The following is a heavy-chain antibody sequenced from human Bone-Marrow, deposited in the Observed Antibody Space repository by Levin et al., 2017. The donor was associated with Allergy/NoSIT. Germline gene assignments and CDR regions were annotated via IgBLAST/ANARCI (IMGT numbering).Heavy chain of an antibody. CDR3: GKDLSPGGMDV. CDR1: GFSVNDYA. V-gene: IGHV3-9*01. J-gene: IGHJ6*02. Sequence: HPGGSLRLSCAASGFSVNDYATHWVRQRPGRGLEWVSGFMRDSGKIDYGDPVKGRFTVSRDNAKNSLYLQMNSLRPEDTAVYYCGKDLSPGGMDVWGRGTTVNV. CDR2: FMRDSGKI. D-gene: IGHD1-26*01.